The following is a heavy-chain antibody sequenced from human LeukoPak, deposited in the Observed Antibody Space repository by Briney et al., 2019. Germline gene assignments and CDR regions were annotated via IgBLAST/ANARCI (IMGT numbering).Heavy chain of an antibody. CDR1: GFTFSSYS. J-gene: IGHJ4*02. V-gene: IGHV3-48*02. CDR2: ISSSSSTI. CDR3: ARAVSAYCGGDCYWDY. Sequence: GGSLRLSCAASGFTFSSYSMNWVRQAPGKGLEWVSYISSSSSTIYYADSVKGRFTVSRDNAKNSLYLQMNSLRDEDTAVYYCARAVSAYCGGDCYWDYWGQGTLVTVSS. D-gene: IGHD2-21*02.